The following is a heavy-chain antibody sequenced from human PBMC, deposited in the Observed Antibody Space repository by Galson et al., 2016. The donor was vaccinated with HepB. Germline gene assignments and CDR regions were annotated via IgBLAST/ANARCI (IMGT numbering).Heavy chain of an antibody. Sequence: SLRLSCAASGFTFSNYAMSWVRQAPGKGLEWVSSISGSGDTTYDADAVRGRFTISRDNSRNTLSPQMDSPRAEDSAIYYCAKGNIVQVPAAPYAWGQGALVTVSS. J-gene: IGHJ5*02. CDR1: GFTFSNYA. CDR3: AKGNIVQVPAAPYA. V-gene: IGHV3-23*01. D-gene: IGHD2-2*01. CDR2: ISGSGDTT.